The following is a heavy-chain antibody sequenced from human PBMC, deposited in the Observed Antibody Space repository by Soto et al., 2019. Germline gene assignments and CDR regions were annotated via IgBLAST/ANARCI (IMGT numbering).Heavy chain of an antibody. V-gene: IGHV3-23*01. CDR2: ISGSGGST. CDR3: ANLPGYSYGHAISDY. J-gene: IGHJ4*02. CDR1: GFTFSSYA. Sequence: EVQLLESGGGLVQPGGSLRLSCAASGFTFSSYAMSWVRQAPGKGLEWVSAISGSGGSTYYADSVKGRFTISRDNSKNTLYLQMNSLRAEDTAVYYRANLPGYSYGHAISDYWDQGTLVTVSS. D-gene: IGHD5-18*01.